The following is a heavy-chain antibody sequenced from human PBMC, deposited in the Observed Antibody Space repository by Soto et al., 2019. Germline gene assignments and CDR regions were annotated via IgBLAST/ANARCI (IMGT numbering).Heavy chain of an antibody. D-gene: IGHD3-16*01. CDR1: GGSISSNNYY. J-gene: IGHJ4*02. CDR3: ASHLRPTNGGGGYFDY. V-gene: IGHV4-39*01. CDR2: MSYSRST. Sequence: KPSETLSLTCFVSGGSISSNNYYWGWIRQPPGKGLEWIGSMSYSRSTYYNPSLKSRVTISVDTSKNQFSLKLTSVTAADTAVYYCASHLRPTNGGGGYFDYWGQGPLVTVSS.